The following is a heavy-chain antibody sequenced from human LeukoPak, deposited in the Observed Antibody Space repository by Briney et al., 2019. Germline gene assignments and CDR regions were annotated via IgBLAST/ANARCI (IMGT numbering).Heavy chain of an antibody. D-gene: IGHD5/OR15-5a*01. CDR2: IYPADSDT. V-gene: IGHV5-51*01. CDR3: ARLPGESTIYFQH. Sequence: GESLKISCKGSGYSFTSYGIGWVRQMPGKGLEWMGIIYPADSDTRYSPSFQGQVTISADKSISTAYLQWSGLKASDTAMYYCARLPGESTIYFQHWGQGTLVTVSS. J-gene: IGHJ1*01. CDR1: GYSFTSYG.